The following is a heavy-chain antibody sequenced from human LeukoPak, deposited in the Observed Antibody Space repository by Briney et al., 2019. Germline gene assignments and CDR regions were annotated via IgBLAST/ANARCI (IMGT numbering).Heavy chain of an antibody. J-gene: IGHJ5*02. V-gene: IGHV4-31*02. CDR2: IYYSGST. CDR3: AGEARSSSWAFDP. D-gene: IGHD2-2*01. Sequence: PSETLSLTCIVSGGSIRRGDYYWSWIRQYPGKGLEWIGYIYYSGSTYYNPSLKSRLTISLDTSKNQFSLKLNSVIAADTAVYYCAGEARSSSWAFDPWGQGTLVTVSS. CDR1: GGSIRRGDYY.